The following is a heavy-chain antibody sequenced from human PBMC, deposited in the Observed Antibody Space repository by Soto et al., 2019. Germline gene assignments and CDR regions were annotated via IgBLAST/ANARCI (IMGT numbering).Heavy chain of an antibody. J-gene: IGHJ5*02. CDR1: GFTFSSYW. CDR3: ARDLDDYQTYNWFDP. Sequence: PGGSLRLSCAASGFTFSSYWMSWVRQAPGKGLEWVANIKQDGSEKYYVDSVKGRFTISRDNAKNSLYLQMNSLRAEDTAVYYCARDLDDYQTYNWFDPWGQGTLVTVSS. D-gene: IGHD4-17*01. CDR2: IKQDGSEK. V-gene: IGHV3-7*01.